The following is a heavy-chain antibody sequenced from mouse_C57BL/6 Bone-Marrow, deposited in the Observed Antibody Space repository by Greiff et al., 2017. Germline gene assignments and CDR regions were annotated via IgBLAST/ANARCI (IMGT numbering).Heavy chain of an antibody. CDR1: GYAFTNYL. CDR2: INPGSGGT. D-gene: IGHD1-1*01. J-gene: IGHJ3*01. V-gene: IGHV1-54*01. CDR3: ARSYYYGSSYPAWFAY. Sequence: VQLQQSGAELVRPGTSVKVSCKASGYAFTNYLIEWVKQRPGQGLEWIGVINPGSGGTNYNEKFKGKATLTADKSSSTAYRQLSSLTSEDSAVYFGARSYYYGSSYPAWFAYWGQGTLVTVSA.